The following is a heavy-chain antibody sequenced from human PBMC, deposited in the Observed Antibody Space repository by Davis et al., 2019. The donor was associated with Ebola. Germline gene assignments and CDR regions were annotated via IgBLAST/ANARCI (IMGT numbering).Heavy chain of an antibody. Sequence: GESLKISCVVSRFTFSAYAMSWVRQPPGKGLEWISSISSSGTVTYYADSVKGRFTISRDSSKNTLDLQMNSLRAEDTALYSCTKGDRDYSSSPFDYWGQGTLVTVSS. V-gene: IGHV3-23*01. CDR2: ISSSGTVT. J-gene: IGHJ4*02. CDR1: RFTFSAYA. CDR3: TKGDRDYSSSPFDY. D-gene: IGHD3-22*01.